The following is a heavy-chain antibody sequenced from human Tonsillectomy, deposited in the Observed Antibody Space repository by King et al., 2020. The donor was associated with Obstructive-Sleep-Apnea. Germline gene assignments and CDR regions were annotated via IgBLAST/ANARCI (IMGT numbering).Heavy chain of an antibody. V-gene: IGHV3-49*03. CDR3: TRDLGYYNTSGYLGFY. J-gene: IGHJ4*02. Sequence: VQLVESGGGLVQPGRSLRLSCTASGFTFGDYAMSWFRQAPGKGLEWVGFIRRKVYGGTTEYAESVKDRFTISRDDSKSIAYLQMTSLKTEDTAVYYCTRDLGYYNTSGYLGFYWGQGTLVTVSS. D-gene: IGHD3-22*01. CDR1: GFTFGDYA. CDR2: IRRKVYGGTT.